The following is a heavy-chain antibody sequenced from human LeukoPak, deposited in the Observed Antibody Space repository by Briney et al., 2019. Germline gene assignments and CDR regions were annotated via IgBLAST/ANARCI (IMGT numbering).Heavy chain of an antibody. J-gene: IGHJ4*02. V-gene: IGHV3-23*01. CDR1: GFTFSSYA. D-gene: IGHD3-22*01. CDR3: AKDRLRFYSSGYYYFDY. CDR2: ISGSGGST. Sequence: PGGSLRLSCAASGFTFSSYAMSWVRQAPGKGLEWVSAISGSGGSTYYADSVKGRFTLSRDNSKNTLYLQMNSLRAEDTAVYYCAKDRLRFYSSGYYYFDYWGQGTLVTVSS.